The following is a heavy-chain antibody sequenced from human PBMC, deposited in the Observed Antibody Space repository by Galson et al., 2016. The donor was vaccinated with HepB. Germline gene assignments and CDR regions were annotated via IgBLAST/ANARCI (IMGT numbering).Heavy chain of an antibody. CDR1: GFNFGGYA. Sequence: SLRLSCAASGFNFGGYAIHWVRQAPGKGLEWVSGISCDSGSIYYADSVKGRFPISRDNSKNSLYLQMNSLRAEDTDLYYCANDLPGYKYGYLDLWGQGTLVTVS. J-gene: IGHJ4*02. CDR2: ISCDSGSI. CDR3: ANDLPGYKYGYLDL. D-gene: IGHD5-18*01. V-gene: IGHV3-9*01.